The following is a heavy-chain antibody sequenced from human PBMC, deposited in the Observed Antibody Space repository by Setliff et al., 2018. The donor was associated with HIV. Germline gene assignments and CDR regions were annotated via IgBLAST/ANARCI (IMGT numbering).Heavy chain of an antibody. Sequence: PSETLSLTCAVSGGSISSNNWWSWVRQPPGKGLEWIGHIYHTGTTNYSPSLKSRVTMSVETSMNQFSLRLTSVTAADTAIYYCARTIQPSSSPFDFWGQGILVTVS. CDR2: IYHTGTT. J-gene: IGHJ4*02. D-gene: IGHD6-19*01. CDR3: ARTIQPSSSPFDF. V-gene: IGHV4-4*02. CDR1: GGSISSNNW.